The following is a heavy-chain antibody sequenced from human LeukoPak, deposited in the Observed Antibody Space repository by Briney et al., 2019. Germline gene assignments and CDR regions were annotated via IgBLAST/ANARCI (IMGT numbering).Heavy chain of an antibody. CDR3: AKSESRSSTWYAY. V-gene: IGHV3-74*01. CDR2: ISTDGSST. Sequence: PGGSLRLSCAASGFTFSNYWMYWVRQAPGKGLVWVSHISTDGSSTNYADSVKGRFTISRDNAQNTLFLQMESLRAEDTAVYYCAKSESRSSTWYAYWGQGTLVSVSS. D-gene: IGHD6-13*01. J-gene: IGHJ4*02. CDR1: GFTFSNYW.